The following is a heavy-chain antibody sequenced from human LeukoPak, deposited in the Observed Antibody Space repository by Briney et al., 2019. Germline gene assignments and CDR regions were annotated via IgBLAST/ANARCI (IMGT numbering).Heavy chain of an antibody. V-gene: IGHV3-21*01. Sequence: GGSLRLSCAASGFTFSSYSMNWVRQAPGKGLEWVSSISSSSSYIYYADSVKGRFTISRDNTKNSLYLQMNSLRAEDTAVYYCARGPRSGYSDYWGQGTLVTVSS. J-gene: IGHJ4*02. D-gene: IGHD3-22*01. CDR2: ISSSSSYI. CDR1: GFTFSSYS. CDR3: ARGPRSGYSDY.